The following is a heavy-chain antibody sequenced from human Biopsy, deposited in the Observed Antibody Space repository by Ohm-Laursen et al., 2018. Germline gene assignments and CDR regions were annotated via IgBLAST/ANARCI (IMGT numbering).Heavy chain of an antibody. Sequence: SETLSLTCSVSGDSISASTTSYWAWLRQPPGKGLEWIGSIYNSETTFYNPSLKIRVAISVDTSTNQFSLKVSSVTAADTALYYCARHPTGFWFDPWGHGTLVTVSS. V-gene: IGHV4-39*01. J-gene: IGHJ5*02. CDR1: GDSISASTTSY. CDR2: IYNSETT. CDR3: ARHPTGFWFDP.